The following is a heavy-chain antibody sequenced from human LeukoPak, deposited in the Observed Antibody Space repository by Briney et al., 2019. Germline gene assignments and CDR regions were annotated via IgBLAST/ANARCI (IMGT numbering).Heavy chain of an antibody. CDR2: INHSGST. Sequence: SETLSLTCAVYGGSFSGYYWSWIRQPPGKGLEWIGEINHSGSTNYNPSLKSRVTISVDTSKNQFSLKLSSVTAAGTAVYYCARAGYSSGWYSYWFDPWGQGTLVTASS. J-gene: IGHJ5*02. CDR3: ARAGYSSGWYSYWFDP. D-gene: IGHD6-19*01. V-gene: IGHV4-34*01. CDR1: GGSFSGYY.